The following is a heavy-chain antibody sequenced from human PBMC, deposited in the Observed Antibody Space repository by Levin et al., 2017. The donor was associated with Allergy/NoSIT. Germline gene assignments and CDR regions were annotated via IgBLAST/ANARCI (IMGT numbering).Heavy chain of an antibody. CDR3: ARVLVVPAAINYFDY. CDR1: GYTFTGYY. J-gene: IGHJ4*02. D-gene: IGHD2-2*01. Sequence: ASVKVSCKASGYTFTGYYMHWVRQAPGQGLEWMGWINPNSGGTNYAQKFQGRVTMTRDTSISTAYMELSRLRSDDTAVYYCARVLVVPAAINYFDYWGQGTLVTVSS. V-gene: IGHV1-2*02. CDR2: INPNSGGT.